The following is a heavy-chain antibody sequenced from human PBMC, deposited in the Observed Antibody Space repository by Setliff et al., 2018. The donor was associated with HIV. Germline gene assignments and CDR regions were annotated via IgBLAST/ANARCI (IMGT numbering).Heavy chain of an antibody. J-gene: IGHJ5*02. Sequence: SETLSLTCSVSGASIITDPHYWGWIRQSPGKGLEWIGSIYQSGNTNYNPSLESRLTISVDTAKNQFSLKLSSVTAADTAVYYCAAATTLLSPRAWGQGTLVTVSS. D-gene: IGHD2-15*01. CDR2: IYQSGNT. CDR1: GASIITDPHY. V-gene: IGHV4-39*07. CDR3: AAATTLLSPRA.